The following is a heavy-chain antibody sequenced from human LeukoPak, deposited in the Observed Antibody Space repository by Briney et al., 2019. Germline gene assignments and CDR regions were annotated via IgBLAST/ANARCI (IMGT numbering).Heavy chain of an antibody. CDR1: GYTFTSYD. CDR3: ARVFLRTAAREYYFDY. D-gene: IGHD6-25*01. J-gene: IGHJ4*02. V-gene: IGHV1-8*01. Sequence: GGSVTVSCKASGYTFTSYDIKWVRQADGEGLEWMGWMKRNSGNTAYAQTVQGRVTMTRKTAIRTAYMEVSRQRGEDPGGNYWARVFLRTAAREYYFDYWRQATLPTVSS. CDR2: MKRNSGNT.